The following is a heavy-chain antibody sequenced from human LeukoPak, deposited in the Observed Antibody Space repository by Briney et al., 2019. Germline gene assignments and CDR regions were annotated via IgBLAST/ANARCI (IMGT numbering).Heavy chain of an antibody. V-gene: IGHV6-1*01. CDR1: GDSVSSTGAA. CDR2: THYRSKWST. Sequence: SQTLSLTCAISGDSVSSTGAARNWIRQSPSRGLEWLGRTHYRSKWSTDYATSVKGRINIYPDTSKNQFSLQLNSVTPEDTAVYYCVREGGRYGGYDLDFWGQGALVTVSS. CDR3: VREGGRYGGYDLDF. D-gene: IGHD5-12*01. J-gene: IGHJ4*02.